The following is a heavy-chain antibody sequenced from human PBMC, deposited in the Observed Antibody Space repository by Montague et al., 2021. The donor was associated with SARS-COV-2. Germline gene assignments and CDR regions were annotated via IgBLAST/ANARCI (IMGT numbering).Heavy chain of an antibody. J-gene: IGHJ5*02. Sequence: SETLSLTCRRPSLSISSNSGDDGKIRRPHWRHLDRIDGVYCSERTYYNPSLKSRVTISVDMSKNQFSLKLSSVTAADTAVYYCARLKAPYCSSTSCYSASWFDPWGQGTLVTVSS. CDR3: ARLKAPYCSSTSCYSASWFDP. CDR2: VYCSERT. V-gene: IGHV4-39*01. D-gene: IGHD2-2*01. CDR1: SLSISSNSGD.